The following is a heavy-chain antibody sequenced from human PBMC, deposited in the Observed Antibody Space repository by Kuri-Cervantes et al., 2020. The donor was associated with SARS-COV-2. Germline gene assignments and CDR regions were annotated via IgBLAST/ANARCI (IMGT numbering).Heavy chain of an antibody. CDR1: GGSISSQSYY. J-gene: IGHJ6*03. Sequence: GSLRLSCTVSGGSISSQSYYWGWIRQPPGKGLEWIGSVYYSGTTYYNPSLMSRLTISVDTSKNQFSLKLSSVTAADTALYFCARSGWYSRGVTHFYMDAWGKGTMVTVSS. CDR2: VYYSGTT. V-gene: IGHV4-39*07. CDR3: ARSGWYSRGVTHFYMDA. D-gene: IGHD6-19*01.